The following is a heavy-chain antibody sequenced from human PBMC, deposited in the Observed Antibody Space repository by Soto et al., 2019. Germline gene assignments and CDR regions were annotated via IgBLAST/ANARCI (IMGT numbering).Heavy chain of an antibody. D-gene: IGHD6-19*01. J-gene: IGHJ5*02. V-gene: IGHV4-30-2*01. CDR2: IYQSGVT. Sequence: SETLSLTCNMSGDSYSISTYSWSWIRQQPGKALQWIGFIYQSGVTSYNPSLASRVSISLDRSNNQCSLKLKSVTAADTAVYFCAGMPYTSGLRFDPWGPGTLVTVS. CDR1: GDSYSISTYS. CDR3: AGMPYTSGLRFDP.